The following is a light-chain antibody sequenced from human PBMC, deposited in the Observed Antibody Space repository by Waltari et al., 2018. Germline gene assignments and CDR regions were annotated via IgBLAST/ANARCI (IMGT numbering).Light chain of an antibody. CDR2: EVS. V-gene: IGLV2-14*01. J-gene: IGLJ2*01. CDR1: SSAVGAYNY. CDR3: SSYTISSTSGV. Sequence: QSALTQPASVSGSPGQSITISCTGTSSAVGAYNYVSWYQQHPGKAPKLMFDEVSNRAPGVSNRLPGSRSGNTGSLTVSVLHAADDADYYCSSYTISSTSGVFCGGTKLTVL.